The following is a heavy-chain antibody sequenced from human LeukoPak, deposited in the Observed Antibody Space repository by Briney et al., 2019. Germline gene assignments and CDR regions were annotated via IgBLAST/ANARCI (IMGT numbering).Heavy chain of an antibody. Sequence: GGSLRLSCAASGFRFTNYWMSWVRQAPGKGLEWVANIKQDGSEKDYVDSMKGRFTISRDNAQNSVYLQVNSLRAEDTAVYYCARIGYSSSPFDYWGQGALVTVSS. V-gene: IGHV3-7*01. J-gene: IGHJ4*02. CDR2: IKQDGSEK. CDR1: GFRFTNYW. D-gene: IGHD6-13*01. CDR3: ARIGYSSSPFDY.